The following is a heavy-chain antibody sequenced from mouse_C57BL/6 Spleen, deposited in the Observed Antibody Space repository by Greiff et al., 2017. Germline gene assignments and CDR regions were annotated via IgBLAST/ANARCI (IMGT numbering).Heavy chain of an antibody. J-gene: IGHJ3*01. Sequence: VQLQQPGAELVKPGASVKLSCKASGYTFTSYWMHWVKQRPGQGLEWIGMIHPNSGSTNYNEKFKSKATLTVDKSSSTAYMQLSSLTSEDSAVYYCAREERGTTPLFADWGQGTLVTVSA. CDR3: AREERGTTPLFAD. V-gene: IGHV1-64*01. CDR1: GYTFTSYW. CDR2: IHPNSGST. D-gene: IGHD1-1*01.